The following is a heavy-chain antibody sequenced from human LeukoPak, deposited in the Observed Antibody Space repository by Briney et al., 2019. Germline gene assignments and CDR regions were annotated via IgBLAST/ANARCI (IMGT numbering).Heavy chain of an antibody. CDR1: GFTFTSYS. Sequence: PGGSLRLSCAASGFTFTSYSMNWVRQAPGKGLEWVSSISSSGNYIYYADSVKGRFTISRDNARNSLYLQMNSLRAEDTAVYYCVRDLHSSTWYRDWFDPWGQGTLVTVSS. CDR2: ISSSGNYI. J-gene: IGHJ5*02. D-gene: IGHD6-13*01. V-gene: IGHV3-21*01. CDR3: VRDLHSSTWYRDWFDP.